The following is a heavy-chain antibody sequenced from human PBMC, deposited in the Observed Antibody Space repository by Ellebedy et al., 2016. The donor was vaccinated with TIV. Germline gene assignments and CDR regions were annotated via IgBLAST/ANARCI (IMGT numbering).Heavy chain of an antibody. J-gene: IGHJ6*02. D-gene: IGHD3-3*01. CDR2: IIPIFGTA. Sequence: SVKVSXKASGGTFSSYAISWVRQAPGQGLEWMGGIIPIFGTANYAQKFQGRVTITADESTSTAYMELSSLRSEDTAVYYCAAERLRFLEYGMDVWGQGTTVTVSS. CDR3: AAERLRFLEYGMDV. V-gene: IGHV1-69*13. CDR1: GGTFSSYA.